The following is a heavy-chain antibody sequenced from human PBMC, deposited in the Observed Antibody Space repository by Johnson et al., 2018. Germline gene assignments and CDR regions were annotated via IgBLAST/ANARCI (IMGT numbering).Heavy chain of an antibody. CDR3: ARASYFVLGSVDI. J-gene: IGHJ3*02. Sequence: VQLVQSGGGLIQPGGSLRLSCAVSGFTVSGNYVTWVRQAPGQGLEWLSILYNDGRPDYADTVKGRFTISRDNSKNMVYLQFDSLRTADSVLYYCARASYFVLGSVDIWGQGTMLTVSS. D-gene: IGHD3-10*02. CDR1: GFTVSGNY. CDR2: LYNDGRP. V-gene: IGHV3-66*02.